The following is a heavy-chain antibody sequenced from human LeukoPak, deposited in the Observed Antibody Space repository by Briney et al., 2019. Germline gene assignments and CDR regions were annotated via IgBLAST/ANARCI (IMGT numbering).Heavy chain of an antibody. D-gene: IGHD6-19*01. J-gene: IGHJ4*02. CDR2: IHTSGST. CDR1: GGSISSYY. CDR3: AGRAQTTGWSFDY. Sequence: SGTLSLTRIVSGGSISSYYWSWIRQPAGKGLEWIGQIHTSGSTNYNPSLKSRVAMSVDTSKNQFSLELSSVTAADTAVYYCAGRAQTTGWSFDYWGQGALVTVSS. V-gene: IGHV4-4*07.